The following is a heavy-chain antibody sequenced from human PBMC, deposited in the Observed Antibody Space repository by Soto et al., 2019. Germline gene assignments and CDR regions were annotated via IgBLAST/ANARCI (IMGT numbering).Heavy chain of an antibody. D-gene: IGHD3-22*01. Sequence: VKVSCKASGGTFSRYTITWVRQAPGQGLEWMGGITPMFGTPNYAQKFQGRVTITADESTSTAYMELSSLRSEDTAMYYCARDGTLYDSSAYYYLYWGQGTLVTVSS. V-gene: IGHV1-69*13. CDR2: ITPMFGTP. CDR1: GGTFSRYT. J-gene: IGHJ4*02. CDR3: ARDGTLYDSSAYYYLY.